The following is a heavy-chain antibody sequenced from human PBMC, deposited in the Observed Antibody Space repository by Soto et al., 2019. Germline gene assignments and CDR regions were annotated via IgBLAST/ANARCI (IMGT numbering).Heavy chain of an antibody. Sequence: PGGSLRLSCAASGLTFSTYSMNWVRQAPGKGLEWISSISSTSTYIYYADSLKGRFTISRDNTKNSLYLQINSLRDDDTAVYYCARETAGYTSTSAFDYWGQGALVTVSS. J-gene: IGHJ4*02. CDR1: GLTFSTYS. D-gene: IGHD6-13*01. CDR3: ARETAGYTSTSAFDY. CDR2: ISSTSTYI. V-gene: IGHV3-21*01.